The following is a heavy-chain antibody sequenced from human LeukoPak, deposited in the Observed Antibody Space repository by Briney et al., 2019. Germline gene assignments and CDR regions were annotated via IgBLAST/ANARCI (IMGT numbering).Heavy chain of an antibody. J-gene: IGHJ4*02. D-gene: IGHD5-18*01. CDR3: ARGEEISTAMTSADY. CDR2: INLSGGST. V-gene: IGHV1-46*01. Sequence: ASVKVSCKASGYTFTSYYMHWVRQAPGQGLEWMGIINLSGGSTSYAQKFQGRVTMTRDTSTSTVYMELSSLRSEDTAVYYCARGEEISTAMTSADYWGQGTLVTVSS. CDR1: GYTFTSYY.